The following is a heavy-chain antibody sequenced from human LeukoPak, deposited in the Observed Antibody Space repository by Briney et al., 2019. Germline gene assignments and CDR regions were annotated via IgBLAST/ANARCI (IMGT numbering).Heavy chain of an antibody. CDR2: ILSDGSRT. CDR1: GFTFSNSW. V-gene: IGHV3-74*01. D-gene: IGHD4-17*01. Sequence: PGGSLRLSCAASGFTFSNSWMHWVRQAPGKGLVWVARILSDGSRTYYADSVKGRFTISRDNPKNTLYLQMTSLRAEDTAMYYCARQIDYGFDYWGQGTLVTVSS. J-gene: IGHJ4*02. CDR3: ARQIDYGFDY.